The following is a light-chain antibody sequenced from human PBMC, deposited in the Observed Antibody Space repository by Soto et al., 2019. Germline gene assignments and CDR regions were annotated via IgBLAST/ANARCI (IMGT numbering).Light chain of an antibody. V-gene: IGKV1-12*01. J-gene: IGKJ1*01. CDR3: QQGSSFPWT. CDR1: QDIDSW. CDR2: AAS. Sequence: DIQMTQSPSSVSASVGDRVTITCRASQDIDSWLAWYQQKPGKAPKLLIYAASSLQSGVPSRFSGSGSATDFTFTISSLHPEDFATYYCQQGSSFPWTFGQGTKVEIK.